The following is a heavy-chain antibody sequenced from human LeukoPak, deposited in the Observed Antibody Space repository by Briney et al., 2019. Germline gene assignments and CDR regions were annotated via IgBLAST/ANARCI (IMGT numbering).Heavy chain of an antibody. CDR2: IYYSGST. Sequence: SETLSLTCTVSGGSISSYYWSWIRQPPGKGLEWIGYIYYSGSTNYNPSLKSRVTISVDTSKNQFSLKLSSVTAADTAVYCCARLDSSVLTYYFDYWGQGTLVAVSS. J-gene: IGHJ4*02. D-gene: IGHD3-22*01. CDR1: GGSISSYY. V-gene: IGHV4-59*01. CDR3: ARLDSSVLTYYFDY.